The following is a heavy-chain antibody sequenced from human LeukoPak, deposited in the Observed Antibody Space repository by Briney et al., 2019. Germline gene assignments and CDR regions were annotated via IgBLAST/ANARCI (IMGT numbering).Heavy chain of an antibody. CDR1: GDSVSSNSAA. CDR3: ARDSRIAVAGSFDY. CDR2: TYYRSKWYN. V-gene: IGHV6-1*01. Sequence: SRTLSLTCAISGDSVSSNSAAWNWIRQSPSRGLEWLGRTYYRSKWYNDYAVSVKSRITINPDTSKNQFSLQLNSVTPEDTAVYYCARDSRIAVAGSFDYWGQGTLVTVSS. D-gene: IGHD6-19*01. J-gene: IGHJ4*02.